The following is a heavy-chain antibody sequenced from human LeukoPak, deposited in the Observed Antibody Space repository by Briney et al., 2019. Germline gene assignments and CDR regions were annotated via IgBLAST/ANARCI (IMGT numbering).Heavy chain of an antibody. D-gene: IGHD2-2*01. CDR3: ARTNSIVVVPAAMATFDY. V-gene: IGHV1-2*02. Sequence: ASVKVSCKASGYTFTSYYMHWVRQAPGQGLEWMGWINPNSGGTNYAQKFQGRVTMTRDTSISTAYMELSRLRSDDTAVYYCARTNSIVVVPAAMATFDYWGQGTLVTVSS. CDR1: GYTFTSYY. J-gene: IGHJ4*02. CDR2: INPNSGGT.